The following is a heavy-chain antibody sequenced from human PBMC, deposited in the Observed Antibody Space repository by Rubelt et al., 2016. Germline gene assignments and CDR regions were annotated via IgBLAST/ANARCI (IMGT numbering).Heavy chain of an antibody. V-gene: IGHV4-30-2*01. D-gene: IGHD3-10*01. CDR2: IYHSGST. Sequence: QLQLQESGSGLVKPSQTLSLTCAVSGGSISSGGYSWSWIRQPPGKGLEWIGYIYHSGSTYYNPSLKSRVTISVDRSKNQFSLELSSVTAADTAVYYCARGSLYGSGVGDWFDPWGQGTLVTVSS. CDR3: ARGSLYGSGVGDWFDP. CDR1: GGSISSGGYS. J-gene: IGHJ5*02.